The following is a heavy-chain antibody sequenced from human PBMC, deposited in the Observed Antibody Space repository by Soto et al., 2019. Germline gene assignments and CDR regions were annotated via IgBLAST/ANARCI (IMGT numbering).Heavy chain of an antibody. D-gene: IGHD6-19*01. Sequence: GVSLRLSCAACGFTVSSNYMSWVRQAPGKGLEWVSLIYSGGSTYYADSVKGRFTISRDNSKNTLYLHINSLKVDDTAMYYCARAHSTGWHYFDYWGPGTLVTVSS. CDR3: ARAHSTGWHYFDY. CDR1: GFTVSSNY. CDR2: IYSGGST. V-gene: IGHV3-53*01. J-gene: IGHJ4*02.